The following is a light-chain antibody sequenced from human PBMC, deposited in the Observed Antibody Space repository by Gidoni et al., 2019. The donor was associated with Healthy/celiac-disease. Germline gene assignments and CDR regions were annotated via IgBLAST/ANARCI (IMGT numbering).Light chain of an antibody. J-gene: IGKJ3*01. V-gene: IGKV1-9*01. CDR1: QGISSY. Sequence: DIQLTQSPSFLSASVGDRVTITCRASQGISSYLAWYQQKPGKAPKLLIYAASTLQSGVPSRFSGSGSGTEFTLTISSLQPEDCATYDCQQLNSYPLFTCGPXTKVDIK. CDR3: QQLNSYPLFT. CDR2: AAS.